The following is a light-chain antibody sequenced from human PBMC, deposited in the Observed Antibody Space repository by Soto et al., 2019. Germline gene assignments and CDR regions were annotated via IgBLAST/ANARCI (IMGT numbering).Light chain of an antibody. J-gene: IGKJ1*01. Sequence: DIQMTQSPSTLSASVGDRIIITCRASQNINNCLAWYQQKPGKAPRLLIYQASSLEGGVPSRFSGSGSGTEFTLTINSLQPDDFATYYCQQCDSYWTFGQGTKVEIK. CDR1: QNINNC. CDR2: QAS. V-gene: IGKV1-5*03. CDR3: QQCDSYWT.